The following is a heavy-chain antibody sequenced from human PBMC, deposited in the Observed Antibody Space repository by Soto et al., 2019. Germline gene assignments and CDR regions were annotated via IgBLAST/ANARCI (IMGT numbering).Heavy chain of an antibody. CDR3: ARHQGLPTLGVVIIGYMDV. D-gene: IGHD3-3*01. Sequence: QLQLQESGPGLVKPSETLSLTCTVSGGSISSSSYYWGWIRQPPGKGLEWIGSIYYSGSTYYNPSLKSRVTISVDTSENQFSLKLSSVTAADTAVYYCARHQGLPTLGVVIIGYMDVWGKGTTVTVSS. CDR2: IYYSGST. CDR1: GGSISSSSYY. J-gene: IGHJ6*03. V-gene: IGHV4-39*01.